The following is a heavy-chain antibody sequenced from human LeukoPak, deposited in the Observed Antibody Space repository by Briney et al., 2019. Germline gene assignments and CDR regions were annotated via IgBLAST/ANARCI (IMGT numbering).Heavy chain of an antibody. V-gene: IGHV3-23*01. J-gene: IGHJ4*02. CDR2: VSGSGDRM. Sequence: GGSLRLSCAASGFTSSSYALNWVRQAPGKGLEWVATVSGSGDRMYHADSVKGRFTISRDNSKNTIYLQMNSLRAEDTAVYFCARGTNWSPLDFDYWGQGTQVTVSS. CDR1: GFTSSSYA. D-gene: IGHD1-20*01. CDR3: ARGTNWSPLDFDY.